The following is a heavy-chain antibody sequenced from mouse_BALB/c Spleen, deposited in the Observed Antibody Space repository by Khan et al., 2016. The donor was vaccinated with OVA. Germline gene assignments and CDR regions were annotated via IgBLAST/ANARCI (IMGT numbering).Heavy chain of an antibody. CDR2: ISSGGHYT. CDR1: GFTFSTYG. D-gene: IGHD1-1*01. CDR3: ARLAYYYNSEGFAY. V-gene: IGHV5-6*01. J-gene: IGHJ3*01. Sequence: EVELVESGGDLVKPGGSLKLSCAASGFTFSTYGMSWVRQTPDKRLEWVATISSGGHYTYYPDSVKGRFTISRDNDKNSLYLQMTSLKSEDTAIYYCARLAYYYNSEGFAYWGQGTLVTVSA.